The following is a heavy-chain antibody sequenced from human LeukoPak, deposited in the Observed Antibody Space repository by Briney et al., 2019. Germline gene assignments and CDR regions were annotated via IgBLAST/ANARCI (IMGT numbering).Heavy chain of an antibody. Sequence: PSETLSLTCTVSGGSISSSSYYWGWIRQPPGKGLEWIGSIYYSGSTYYNPSLKSRVTISVDTSKNQFSLRLTSVTAADTALYYCARVAAGYFDWTYYFDSWGQGTQVTVSS. V-gene: IGHV4-39*07. CDR2: IYYSGST. J-gene: IGHJ4*02. CDR1: GGSISSSSYY. CDR3: ARVAAGYFDWTYYFDS. D-gene: IGHD3-9*01.